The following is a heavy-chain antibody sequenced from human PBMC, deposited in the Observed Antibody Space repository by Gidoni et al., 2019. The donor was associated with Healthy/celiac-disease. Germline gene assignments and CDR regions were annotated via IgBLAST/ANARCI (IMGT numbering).Heavy chain of an antibody. CDR1: GGSISSYY. V-gene: IGHV4-59*01. D-gene: IGHD2-8*01. J-gene: IGHJ6*02. CDR3: ARVMARYGMDV. CDR2: IYYSGST. Sequence: QVQLQESGPGLVKPSETLSLTCTVSGGSISSYYWSWIRQPPGKGLEWSGYIYYSGSTNYNPSLKSRVTISVDTSKNQFSLKLSSVTAADTAVYYCARVMARYGMDVWGQGTTVTVSS.